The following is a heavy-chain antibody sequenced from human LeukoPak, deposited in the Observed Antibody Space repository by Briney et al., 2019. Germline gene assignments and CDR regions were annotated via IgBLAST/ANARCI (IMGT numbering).Heavy chain of an antibody. CDR2: IYYSGST. CDR3: ARHDGGEYYDILTGYPNWFDP. V-gene: IGHV4-39*01. D-gene: IGHD3-9*01. Sequence: SETLSLTCTVSGGSISSSSYYWGWIRQPPGKGLEWIGGIYYSGSTYYNPSLKSRVTISVDTSKNQFSLKLSSVTAADTAVYYCARHDGGEYYDILTGYPNWFDPWGQGTLVTVSS. J-gene: IGHJ5*02. CDR1: GGSISSSSYY.